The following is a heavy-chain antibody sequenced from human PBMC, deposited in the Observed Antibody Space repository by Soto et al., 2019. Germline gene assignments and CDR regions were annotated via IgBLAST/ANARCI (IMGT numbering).Heavy chain of an antibody. V-gene: IGHV3-23*01. CDR2: ISGSGGST. J-gene: IGHJ4*02. CDR1: AFTFSSYA. CDR3: AKSDVGERPYFDY. Sequence: GGALRLSCAASAFTFSSYAMSWVRQAPGKGLEWVSAISGSGGSTYYADSVKGRFTISRDNSKNTLYLQMNSLRAEDTAVYYCAKSDVGERPYFDYWGQGTLVTVSS. D-gene: IGHD1-26*01.